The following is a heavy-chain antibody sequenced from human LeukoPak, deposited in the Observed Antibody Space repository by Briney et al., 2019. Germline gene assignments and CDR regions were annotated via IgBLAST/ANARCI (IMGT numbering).Heavy chain of an antibody. CDR3: ARTGYDSSGYYYYFDY. V-gene: IGHV4-39*01. CDR1: GGSISSSSYY. CDR2: IYYSGST. J-gene: IGHJ4*02. Sequence: SETLSLTCTVSGGSISSSSYYWGWIRQPPGKGLEWIGSIYYSGSTYYNPSLKSRVTISVDTSKNQFSLKLSSVTAADTAVYYSARTGYDSSGYYYYFDYWGQGTLVTVSS. D-gene: IGHD3-22*01.